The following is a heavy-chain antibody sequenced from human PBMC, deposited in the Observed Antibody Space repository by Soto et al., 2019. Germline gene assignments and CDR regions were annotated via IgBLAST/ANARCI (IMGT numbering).Heavy chain of an antibody. D-gene: IGHD3-3*01. V-gene: IGHV5-10-1*01. Sequence: GESLKISCKGSGYSFTSYWLSRVRQMPGKGLEWMGRIDPSDSYTNYSPSFQGHVTISADKSISTAYLQWSSLKASDTAMYYCARSGLGDFWSGYYALGDYYYYYYGMDVWGQGTTVTVSS. J-gene: IGHJ6*02. CDR2: IDPSDSYT. CDR1: GYSFTSYW. CDR3: ARSGLGDFWSGYYALGDYYYYYYGMDV.